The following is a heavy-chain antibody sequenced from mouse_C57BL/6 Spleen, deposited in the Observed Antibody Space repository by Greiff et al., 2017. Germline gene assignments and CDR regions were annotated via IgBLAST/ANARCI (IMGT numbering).Heavy chain of an antibody. D-gene: IGHD4-1*01. Sequence: EVKVVESGGGLVQPKGSLKLSCAASGFSFNTYAMNWVRQAPGKGLEWVARIRSKSNNYATYYADSVKDRFTISRDDSESMLYLQMNNLKTEDTAMYYCVRHDWDVYAMDYWGQGTSVTVSS. CDR2: IRSKSNNYAT. CDR1: GFSFNTYA. J-gene: IGHJ4*01. CDR3: VRHDWDVYAMDY. V-gene: IGHV10-1*01.